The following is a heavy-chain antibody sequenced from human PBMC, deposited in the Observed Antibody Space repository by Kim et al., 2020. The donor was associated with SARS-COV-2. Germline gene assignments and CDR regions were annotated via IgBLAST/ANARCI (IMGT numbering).Heavy chain of an antibody. J-gene: IGHJ3*01. CDR2: NK. Sequence: NKYNDDSVKGRFTISRDNSKNILYLQLNSVRAEDTAVYYCAKDDHGTIDVWGQGTMVTVSS. V-gene: IGHV3-33*06. CDR3: AKDDHGTIDV.